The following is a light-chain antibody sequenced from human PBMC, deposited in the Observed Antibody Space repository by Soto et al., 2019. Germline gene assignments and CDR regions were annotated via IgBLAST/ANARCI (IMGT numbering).Light chain of an antibody. V-gene: IGKV3-20*01. J-gene: IGKJ4*01. CDR2: GAS. Sequence: EVGLRQSPGTLALYPGERATLSCRASQSVSSSYLAWYQQKPGQAPRLLIYGASSRATGIPDRFSGSGSGTDFTLTISRLEPEDFAVYYCQQYGSSPLTFGGGTKVDTK. CDR1: QSVSSSY. CDR3: QQYGSSPLT.